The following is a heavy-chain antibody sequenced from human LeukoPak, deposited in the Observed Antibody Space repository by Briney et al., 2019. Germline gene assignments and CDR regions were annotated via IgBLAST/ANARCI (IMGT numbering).Heavy chain of an antibody. CDR3: ATLCCGSYYMDV. Sequence: GASVKVSFKASGGTLNSYVISWVRQAPGQGLEWMGGIIPISGTTNYAQKFQGRVTITADKSTSTAYMELSSLRSEDTAVYYCATLCCGSYYMDVWGKGTTVTVSS. CDR2: IIPISGTT. D-gene: IGHD2-15*01. J-gene: IGHJ6*03. V-gene: IGHV1-69*06. CDR1: GGTLNSYV.